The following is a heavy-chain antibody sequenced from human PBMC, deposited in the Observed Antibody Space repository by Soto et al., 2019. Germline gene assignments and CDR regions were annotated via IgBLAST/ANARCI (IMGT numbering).Heavy chain of an antibody. V-gene: IGHV3-23*01. CDR2: ISGSGGST. Sequence: HPGGSLRLSCAASGFTFSSYAMSWVRQAPGKGLEWVSAISGSGGSTYYADSVKGRFTISRDNSKNTLYLQMNSLRAEDTAVYYCAKGNSSSWYLAWFDPWGQGTLVTVSS. CDR1: GFTFSSYA. CDR3: AKGNSSSWYLAWFDP. J-gene: IGHJ5*02. D-gene: IGHD6-13*01.